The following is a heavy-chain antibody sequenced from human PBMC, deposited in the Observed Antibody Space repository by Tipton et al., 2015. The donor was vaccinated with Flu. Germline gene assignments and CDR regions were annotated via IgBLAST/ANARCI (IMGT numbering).Heavy chain of an antibody. CDR3: ARSLGYCSSTSCYWSGFDY. V-gene: IGHV3-64*01. CDR1: GFTFSSYS. Sequence: SLRLSCAASGFTFSSYSMNWVRQAPGKGLEYVSAISSNGGSTYYANSVKGRFTISRDNSKNTLYLQMGSLRAEDMAVYYCARSLGYCSSTSCYWSGFDYWGQGTLVTVSS. CDR2: ISSNGGST. J-gene: IGHJ4*02. D-gene: IGHD2-2*01.